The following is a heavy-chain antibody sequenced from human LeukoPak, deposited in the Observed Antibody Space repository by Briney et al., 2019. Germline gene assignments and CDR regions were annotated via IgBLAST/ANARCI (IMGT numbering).Heavy chain of an antibody. V-gene: IGHV1-2*02. CDR2: INPNSGGT. CDR3: ARAYCGGDCYWSDY. J-gene: IGHJ4*02. D-gene: IGHD2-21*01. CDR1: GYTFTGYY. Sequence: AGVKVSCKASGYTFTGYYMHWVRQAPGQGLEWMGWINPNSGGTNYAQKFQGRVTMTRDTSISTAYMELSRLRSDDTAVYYCARAYCGGDCYWSDYWGQGTLVTVSS.